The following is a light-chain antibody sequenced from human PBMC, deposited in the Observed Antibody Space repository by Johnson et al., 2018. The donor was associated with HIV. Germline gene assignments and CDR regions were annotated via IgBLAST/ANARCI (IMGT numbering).Light chain of an antibody. CDR3: GTWDSSLSACWV. V-gene: IGLV1-51*02. J-gene: IGLJ1*01. CDR1: SSNIGNNY. CDR2: ENN. Sequence: QAVLTQPPSVSAAPGQKVTISCSGSSSNIGNNYVSWYQQLPGTAPKLLIYENNRRPSGIPDRFSGSKSGSLATLGITGLQTGDEADYYCGTWDSSLSACWVFGTGTNVTVL.